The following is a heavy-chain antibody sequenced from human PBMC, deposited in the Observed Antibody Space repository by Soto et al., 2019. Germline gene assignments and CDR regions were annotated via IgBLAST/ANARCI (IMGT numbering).Heavy chain of an antibody. J-gene: IGHJ6*02. D-gene: IGHD3-3*01. V-gene: IGHV1-2*04. Sequence: QVQLVQSGAEVKKPGASVKVSCKASGYTFTGYYMHWVRQAPGQGLEWMGWINTNSGGTNYAQKFQGWVTMTRDTSFSTGYMELSMLRADDTAVYDCARASHFWSGYSGEYGMDVWGQGTTVTVSS. CDR3: ARASHFWSGYSGEYGMDV. CDR1: GYTFTGYY. CDR2: INTNSGGT.